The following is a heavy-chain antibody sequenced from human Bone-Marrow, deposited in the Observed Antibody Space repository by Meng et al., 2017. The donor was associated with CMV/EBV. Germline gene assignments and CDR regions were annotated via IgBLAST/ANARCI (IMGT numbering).Heavy chain of an antibody. Sequence: GESLKISCAASGFTFSDYYMSWIRQAPGKGLEWVSYISSSGSTIYYADSVKGRFTISRDNAKNSLYLQMNSLRAEDTAVYYCARDRGITIFGVVIGQGPYYFDPWGQGTLVTVSS. CDR1: GFTFSDYY. V-gene: IGHV3-11*01. J-gene: IGHJ5*02. CDR2: ISSSGSTI. D-gene: IGHD3-3*01. CDR3: ARDRGITIFGVVIGQGPYYFDP.